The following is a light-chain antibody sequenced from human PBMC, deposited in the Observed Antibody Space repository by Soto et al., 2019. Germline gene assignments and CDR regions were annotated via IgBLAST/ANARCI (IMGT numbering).Light chain of an antibody. J-gene: IGKJ4*01. V-gene: IGKV3-15*01. CDR2: GAS. CDR3: QQYNNWPPLT. Sequence: EIVMTQSPATLSVSPEERATLSCRASQSVSSNLAWYQQKPGQAPRLLIYGASTRATGIPARFSGSGSGTEFTLTISSLQSEDFAVYYCQQYNNWPPLTFGGGTKVEI. CDR1: QSVSSN.